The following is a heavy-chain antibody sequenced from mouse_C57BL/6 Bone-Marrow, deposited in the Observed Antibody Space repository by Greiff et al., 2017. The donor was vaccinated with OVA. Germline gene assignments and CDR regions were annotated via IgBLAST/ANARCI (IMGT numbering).Heavy chain of an antibody. CDR2: IYPRSGNT. Sequence: QVQLKQSGAELARPGASVKLSCKASGYTFTSYGISWVKQRTGQGLAWIGEIYPRSGNTYYTEKFKGKATLTADKSSSTAYMVLRILTTDDASVYFCARWYGYYCDYWGQGTALTVTS. CDR1: GYTFTSYG. V-gene: IGHV1-81*01. J-gene: IGHJ2*01. D-gene: IGHD1-1*02. CDR3: ARWYGYYCDY.